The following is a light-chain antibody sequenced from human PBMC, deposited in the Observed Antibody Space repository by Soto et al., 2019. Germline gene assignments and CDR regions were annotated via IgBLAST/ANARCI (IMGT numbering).Light chain of an antibody. Sequence: QSALTQPASVSASPGQSITISCTGTSSDVGGYKFVSWYQHHPGKAPKLMIYEVNNRPSGVSNRFSGSKSGNTASLTISGLQAEDEADYYCSSYTSSRTLDVFGTGTKVTVL. CDR2: EVN. V-gene: IGLV2-14*01. CDR1: SSDVGGYKF. J-gene: IGLJ1*01. CDR3: SSYTSSRTLDV.